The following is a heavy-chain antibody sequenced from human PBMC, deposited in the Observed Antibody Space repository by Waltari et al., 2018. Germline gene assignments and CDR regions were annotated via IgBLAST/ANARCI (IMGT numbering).Heavy chain of an antibody. V-gene: IGHV3-23*03. J-gene: IGHJ4*02. CDR1: GFIFSSYT. D-gene: IGHD3-16*01. CDR3: AKGQGGRRWYFDY. Sequence: EVQLLESGGGLVQPGGSLRLSCAASGFIFSSYTMNWVRQAPGKGLEWVSVFHGGGDTGYADSVKGRFTISRDNSKSTVILQLSSLRVEDTAIYYCAKGQGGRRWYFDYWGQGSQVTVSS. CDR2: FHGGGDT.